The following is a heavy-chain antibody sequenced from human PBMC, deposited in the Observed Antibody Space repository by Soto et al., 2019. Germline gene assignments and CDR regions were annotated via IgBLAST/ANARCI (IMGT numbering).Heavy chain of an antibody. CDR3: TRVSLFGPGGDC. J-gene: IGHJ4*02. V-gene: IGHV3-7*01. Sequence: VPLVESGGGLVQPGGSLRLSCAASGFTVSSYWMNWIRQAPGKGLGLVANIKGDGSGKYYVDSVKGRFTISRDNAWNSLYLQMNSLRVEDTAVYYCTRVSLFGPGGDCWGQGTLVTVSS. CDR1: GFTVSSYW. D-gene: IGHD3-10*01. CDR2: IKGDGSGK.